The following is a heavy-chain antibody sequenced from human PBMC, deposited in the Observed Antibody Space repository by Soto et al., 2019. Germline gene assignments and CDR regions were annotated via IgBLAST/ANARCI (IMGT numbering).Heavy chain of an antibody. J-gene: IGHJ4*02. CDR1: GYTFTSYG. CDR2: ISAYNGNT. Sequence: ASVKVSCKASGYTFTSYGISWVRQAPGQGLEWMGWISAYNGNTNYAQKLQGRVTMTTDTSTSTAYMELRSLRSDDTAVYYCAGLPVGYYYDSSGLFDYWGQGTLVTVSS. CDR3: AGLPVGYYYDSSGLFDY. D-gene: IGHD3-22*01. V-gene: IGHV1-18*01.